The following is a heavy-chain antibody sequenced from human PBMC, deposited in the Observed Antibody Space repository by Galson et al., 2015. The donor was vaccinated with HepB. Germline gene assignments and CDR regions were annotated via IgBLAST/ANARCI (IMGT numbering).Heavy chain of an antibody. D-gene: IGHD3-10*01. CDR1: GFTFDSYN. CDR3: ARDRWTTSMVFYYDGMDV. CDR2: ISSTGSLI. V-gene: IGHV3-21*01. J-gene: IGHJ6*02. Sequence: SLRLSCAASGFTFDSYNINWVRQAPGKGLEWVSSISSTGSLIDYADSVKGRFTISRDNAKKSLYLQMNSLSAEDTGVYYCARDRWTTSMVFYYDGMDVWGQGTTVTVSS.